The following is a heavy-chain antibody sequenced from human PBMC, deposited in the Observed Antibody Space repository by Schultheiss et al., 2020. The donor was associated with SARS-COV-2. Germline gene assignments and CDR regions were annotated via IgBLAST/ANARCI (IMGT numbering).Heavy chain of an antibody. D-gene: IGHD3-22*01. V-gene: IGHV4-34*01. Sequence: SETLSLTCAVYGGSFSGYYWSWIRQPPGKGLEWIGEINHRGSTNYNPSLKSRVTISVDTSKNQFSLKLSSVTAADTAVYYCASKGPSGYPDYWGQGTLVTVSS. CDR1: GGSFSGYY. J-gene: IGHJ4*02. CDR3: ASKGPSGYPDY. CDR2: INHRGST.